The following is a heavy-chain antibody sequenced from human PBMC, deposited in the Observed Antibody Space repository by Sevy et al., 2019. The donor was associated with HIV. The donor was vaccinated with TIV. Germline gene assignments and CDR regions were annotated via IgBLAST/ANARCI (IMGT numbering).Heavy chain of an antibody. CDR2: INYNGHI. CDR1: GGSISSLY. V-gene: IGHV4-59*08. J-gene: IGHJ4*02. Sequence: SETLSLTCTVSGGSISSLYWNWIRQPPGKGLEWIANINYNGHINYNPSLKSRVTLSLDKSKNQFSLRLRSVTAADTAIYYCAGENALGRGYSWGQGTLVTVSS. D-gene: IGHD3-16*01. CDR3: AGENALGRGYS.